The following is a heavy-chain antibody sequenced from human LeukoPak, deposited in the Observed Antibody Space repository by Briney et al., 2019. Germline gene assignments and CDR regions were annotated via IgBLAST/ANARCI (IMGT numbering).Heavy chain of an antibody. Sequence: GASVKVSCKASGYTFTGYYIHWVRQAPGQGLEWMGWINPNSGGTNFAQKFQGRVTMTRETSISTAYMELSRLRSDATAVYYCARRDSGSYRQTYYYGMDVWGQGTTVTVSS. J-gene: IGHJ6*02. V-gene: IGHV1-2*02. CDR2: INPNSGGT. D-gene: IGHD1-26*01. CDR3: ARRDSGSYRQTYYYGMDV. CDR1: GYTFTGYY.